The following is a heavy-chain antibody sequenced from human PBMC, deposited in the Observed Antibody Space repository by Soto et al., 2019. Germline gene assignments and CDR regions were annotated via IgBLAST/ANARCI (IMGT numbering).Heavy chain of an antibody. CDR2: INAGNGNT. J-gene: IGHJ6*02. CDR1: GYTFTSYA. V-gene: IGHV1-3*01. CDR3: ASTGYSGSYSYYYGMDV. D-gene: IGHD1-26*01. Sequence: ASVKVSCKASGYTFTSYAMHWVRQAPGQRLEWMGWINAGNGNTKYSQKFQGRVTITRDTSASTAYMELSSLRSEDTAVYYCASTGYSGSYSYYYGMDVWGQGTTVTVSS.